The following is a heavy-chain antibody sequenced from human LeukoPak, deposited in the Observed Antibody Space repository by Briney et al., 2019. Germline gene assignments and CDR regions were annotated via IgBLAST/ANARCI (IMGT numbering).Heavy chain of an antibody. CDR2: INPNSGGT. D-gene: IGHD1-1*01. CDR3: ARVTTWYAFDI. V-gene: IGHV1-2*02. Sequence: ASVKVSCKASGYTFTGYYMHWVRQAPGQGLEWMGWINPNSGGTNYALKFQGRVTMTRDTSISTAYMELSRLRSDDTAVYYCARVTTWYAFDIWGQGTMVTVSS. J-gene: IGHJ3*02. CDR1: GYTFTGYY.